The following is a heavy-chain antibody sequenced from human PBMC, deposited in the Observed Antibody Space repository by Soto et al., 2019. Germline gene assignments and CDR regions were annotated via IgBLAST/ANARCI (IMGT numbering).Heavy chain of an antibody. Sequence: SETLSLTCTVSGDPVTCDYWSWIRQPPGKRLEYIGFIYLGGSANYNPSLESRVTISPDKSKNQLSLRLTSVTAADTAVYYCTRGKWLRRGYGMDVWGGGTTVTLSS. J-gene: IGHJ6*04. V-gene: IGHV4-59*02. CDR2: IYLGGSA. D-gene: IGHD3-22*01. CDR3: TRGKWLRRGYGMDV. CDR1: GDPVTCDY.